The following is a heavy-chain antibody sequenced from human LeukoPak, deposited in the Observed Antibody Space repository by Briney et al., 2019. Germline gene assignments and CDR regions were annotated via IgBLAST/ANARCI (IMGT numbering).Heavy chain of an antibody. J-gene: IGHJ4*02. CDR3: ARGLAAAGTSYFDY. CDR1: GGSINSYY. V-gene: IGHV4-59*01. Sequence: AETLSLTCAVSGGSINSYYWSWIRQPPGKGLEWIGYIYYSGSTNYSPSLKGRVTISVDTSKNQFSLKLSSVTAADTAVYYCARGLAAAGTSYFDYWGQGTLVTVSS. D-gene: IGHD6-13*01. CDR2: IYYSGST.